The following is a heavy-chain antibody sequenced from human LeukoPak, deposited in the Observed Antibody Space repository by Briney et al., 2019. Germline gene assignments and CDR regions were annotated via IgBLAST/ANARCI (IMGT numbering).Heavy chain of an antibody. CDR1: GGSVSSNSYY. CDR3: ARDRTRTGYSSGWYHDY. V-gene: IGHV4-61*01. Sequence: SETLSLTCTVSGGSVSSNSYYWSWIRQPPGKGLEWIGYIHYSGSTNYNPSLKSRVTISVDTSRNQFSLNLSSVTAADTAVYYCARDRTRTGYSSGWYHDYWGQGTLVTVSS. D-gene: IGHD6-19*01. CDR2: IHYSGST. J-gene: IGHJ4*02.